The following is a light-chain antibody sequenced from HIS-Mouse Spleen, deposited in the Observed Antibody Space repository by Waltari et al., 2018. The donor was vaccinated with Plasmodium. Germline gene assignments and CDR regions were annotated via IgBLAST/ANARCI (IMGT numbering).Light chain of an antibody. CDR3: QQYNNWSFT. V-gene: IGKV3-15*01. CDR1: QSVSSN. Sequence: EIVMTQSPATLSVSPGERATLSCRASQSVSSNLAWYQHKPGQAPRLLIYGASTRATGIPARFSGSGSETEFTLTISSLQSEDFAVYYCQQYNNWSFTFGPGTKVDIK. CDR2: GAS. J-gene: IGKJ3*01.